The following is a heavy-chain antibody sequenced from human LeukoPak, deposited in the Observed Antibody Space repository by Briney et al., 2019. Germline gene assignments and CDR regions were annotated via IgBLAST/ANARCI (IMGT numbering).Heavy chain of an antibody. CDR2: IYHSGNT. CDR3: AGTYSLYDPFDI. Sequence: SETLSLTCTVSNYSISRGYYWAWIGQPPGKGLEWIGNIYHSGNTYYNPSLKRRVSLSVDTSENQFSLKLSSVTAADTAVYYCAGTYSLYDPFDIWGQGTMVTVSS. CDR1: NYSISRGYY. D-gene: IGHD6-13*01. V-gene: IGHV4-38-2*02. J-gene: IGHJ3*02.